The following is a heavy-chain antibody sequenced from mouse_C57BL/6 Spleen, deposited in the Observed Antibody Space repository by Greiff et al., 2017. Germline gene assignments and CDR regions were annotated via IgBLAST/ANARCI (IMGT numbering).Heavy chain of an antibody. CDR3: GTANWDVRVDY. CDR1: GYTFTDYY. J-gene: IGHJ2*01. D-gene: IGHD4-1*01. Sequence: EVQLQQSGPELVKPGASVKISCKASGYTFTDYYMNWVKQSHGKSLEWIGDINPNNGGTSYNQKFKGKATLTVDKSSSTAYMELRSLTSEDSAVYYCGTANWDVRVDYWGQGTTLTVSS. V-gene: IGHV1-26*01. CDR2: INPNNGGT.